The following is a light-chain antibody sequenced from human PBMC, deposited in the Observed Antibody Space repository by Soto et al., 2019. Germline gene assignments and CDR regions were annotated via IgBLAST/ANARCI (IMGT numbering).Light chain of an antibody. CDR3: QQRSNWIT. Sequence: EIVLTQSPATLSLFPGERATLSCRASQSVGGSLAWYQQKPGQAPRLLHYDTSSRATGIPARFSGSGSGTDFTLTISSLEPEDFAVYYCQQRSNWITFGQGTRLEIE. CDR1: QSVGGS. CDR2: DTS. J-gene: IGKJ5*01. V-gene: IGKV3-11*01.